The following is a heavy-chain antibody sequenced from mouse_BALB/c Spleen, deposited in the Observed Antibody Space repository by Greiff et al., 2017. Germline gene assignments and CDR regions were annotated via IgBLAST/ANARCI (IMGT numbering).Heavy chain of an antibody. Sequence: VQLKQSGAELVKPGASVKLSCTASGFNIKDTYMHWVKQRPEQGLEWIGRTDPANGNTKYDPKFQGKATITADTSSITAYLQLSSLTSEDTAVYYCARVYGNYFDYWGQGTTLTVSA. CDR3: ARVYGNYFDY. J-gene: IGHJ2*01. CDR1: GFNIKDTY. D-gene: IGHD2-1*01. V-gene: IGHV14-3*02. CDR2: TDPANGNT.